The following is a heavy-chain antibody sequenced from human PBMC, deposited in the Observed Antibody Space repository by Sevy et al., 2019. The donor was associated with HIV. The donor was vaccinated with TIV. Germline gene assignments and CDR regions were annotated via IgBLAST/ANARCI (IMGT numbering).Heavy chain of an antibody. CDR3: ARAGYYDSSGYYSPDAFDI. CDR2: IYYSGST. Sequence: SETLSLTCTVSGGSISSYYWSWIRQPPGKGLEWIGYIYYSGSTNYNPSLKSRVTISVDTSKNRFSLKLSSVTAADTAVYYCARAGYYDSSGYYSPDAFDIWGQGTMVTVSS. V-gene: IGHV4-59*01. D-gene: IGHD3-22*01. J-gene: IGHJ3*02. CDR1: GGSISSYY.